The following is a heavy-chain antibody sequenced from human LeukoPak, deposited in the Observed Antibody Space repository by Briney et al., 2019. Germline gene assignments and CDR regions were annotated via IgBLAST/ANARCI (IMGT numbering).Heavy chain of an antibody. Sequence: GGSLRLSCAASGFTFSLYSMNWVRRSPGKGLEWVSYISRSSSTIYYADSVRGRFTISRDDAKNSLSLQMNSLRAEDTAVYYCARDTVTTDYYSGLDVWGPGTTVTVSS. CDR1: GFTFSLYS. CDR3: ARDTVTTDYYSGLDV. J-gene: IGHJ6*02. CDR2: ISRSSSTI. D-gene: IGHD4-17*01. V-gene: IGHV3-48*04.